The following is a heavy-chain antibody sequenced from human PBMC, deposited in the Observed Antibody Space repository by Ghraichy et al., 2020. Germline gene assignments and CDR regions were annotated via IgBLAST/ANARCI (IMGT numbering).Heavy chain of an antibody. CDR1: GYTFTSYY. V-gene: IGHV1-46*01. CDR2: INPSGGST. J-gene: IGHJ4*02. CDR3: ARALTDIVVVPAA. Sequence: ASVKVSCKASGYTFTSYYMHWVRQAPGQGLEWMGIINPSGGSTSYAQKFQGRVTMTRYTSTSTVYMELSSLRSEDTAVYYCARALTDIVVVPAAWGQGTLVTVSS. D-gene: IGHD2-2*01.